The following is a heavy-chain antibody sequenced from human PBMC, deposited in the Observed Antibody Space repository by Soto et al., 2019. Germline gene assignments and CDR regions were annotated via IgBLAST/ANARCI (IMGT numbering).Heavy chain of an antibody. D-gene: IGHD2-2*01. CDR3: ARGRSINTNMDY. J-gene: IGHJ4*02. CDR1: GFTFSTYS. CDR2: ISSSGGCL. V-gene: IGHV3-21*01. Sequence: EVQLVESGGGLVKPGGSLRLSCAASGFTFSTYSMNWVRQAPGKGLEWISSISSSGGCLSHAESVKGRFTISRDNAKNSLYLQMDSLRAEDTAVYYCARGRSINTNMDYWGQGTLVTVSS.